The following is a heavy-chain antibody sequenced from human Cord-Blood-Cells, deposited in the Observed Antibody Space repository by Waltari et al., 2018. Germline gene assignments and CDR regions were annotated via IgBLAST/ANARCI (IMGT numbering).Heavy chain of an antibody. Sequence: QVQLVQSGAEVKKPGSSVKVSCKASGGTFSSYAISWVRQAPGQGLEWMGGIIPSFGTANYAQTFPGRVTITADKSTSTAYMELSSLRSEDTAVYYCARDGSGSYDAFDIWGQGTMVTVSS. V-gene: IGHV1-69*06. CDR1: GGTFSSYA. CDR2: IIPSFGTA. CDR3: ARDGSGSYDAFDI. J-gene: IGHJ3*02. D-gene: IGHD3-10*01.